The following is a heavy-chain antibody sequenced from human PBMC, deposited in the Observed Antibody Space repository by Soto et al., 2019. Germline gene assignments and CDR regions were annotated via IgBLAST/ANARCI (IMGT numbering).Heavy chain of an antibody. V-gene: IGHV1-8*01. CDR3: ARVWDKGIGDYYYYYMDV. J-gene: IGHJ6*03. CDR2: MNPNSGNT. CDR1: GYTFTSYD. Sequence: ASVKVSCKASGYTFTSYDINWVRQATGQGLEWMGWMNPNSGNTGYAQKFQGRVTMTRNTSISTAYMELSSLRSEDTAVYYCARVWDKGIGDYYYYYMDVWGKGTTVTVSS. D-gene: IGHD1-26*01.